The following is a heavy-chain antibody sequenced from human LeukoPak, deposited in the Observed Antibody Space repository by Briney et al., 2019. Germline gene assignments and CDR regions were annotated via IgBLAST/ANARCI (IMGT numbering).Heavy chain of an antibody. J-gene: IGHJ4*02. Sequence: GGSLRLSCAASGFTFSTYGMTWVRQAPGKGLEWVSSISGSGGSTYYADSVKGRVTVSRDNSKSTLYLQMNSLRVEDTAVYYCARGRPHGNDYWGQGTLVTVSS. CDR3: ARGRPHGNDY. CDR2: ISGSGGST. D-gene: IGHD4-23*01. V-gene: IGHV3-23*01. CDR1: GFTFSTYG.